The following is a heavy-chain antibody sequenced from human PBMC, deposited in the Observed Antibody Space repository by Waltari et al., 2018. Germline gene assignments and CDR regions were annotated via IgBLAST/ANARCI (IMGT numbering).Heavy chain of an antibody. CDR1: GFTLSNYW. CDR3: VRDQWFAFDI. D-gene: IGHD3-22*01. J-gene: IGHJ3*02. Sequence: EVQLVESGGGLVQPGGSLRLSCAASGFTLSNYWMSWVRQAPGKGPEWVANIMTDGREEYYVGSVRGRFTISRDNAKNSLYLQMNSLRPEDTAVYYCVRDQWFAFDIWGQGTMVTVSS. V-gene: IGHV3-7*01. CDR2: IMTDGREE.